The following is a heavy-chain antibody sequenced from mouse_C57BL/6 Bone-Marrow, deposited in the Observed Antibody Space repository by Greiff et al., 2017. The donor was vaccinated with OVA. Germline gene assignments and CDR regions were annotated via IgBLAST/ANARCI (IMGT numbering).Heavy chain of an antibody. J-gene: IGHJ4*01. CDR3: AGLRDYYAMDY. V-gene: IGHV1-26*01. CDR1: GYTFTDYY. CDR2: INPNNGGT. Sequence: AQLQQSGPELVKPGASVKISCKASGYTFTDYYMNWVKRSHGKSLEWIGDINPNNGGTSYNQKFKGKATLTVDKSSSTAYMELRSLTSEDSAVYYCAGLRDYYAMDYWGQGTSVTVSS. D-gene: IGHD2-12*01.